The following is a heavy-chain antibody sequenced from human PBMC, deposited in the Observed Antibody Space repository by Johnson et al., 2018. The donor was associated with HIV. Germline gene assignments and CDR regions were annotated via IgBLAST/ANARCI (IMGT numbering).Heavy chain of an antibody. J-gene: IGHJ3*02. Sequence: VQLVESGGGLVKPGGSLRLSCAASGFTFSDYYMVWIRQAPGKGLEWVSVIYSGGSTYYADSVRGRFTISRDNSKNSLFLQMNSLRAEDTAVYYCARAYMSSGSYYDAFDIWGQGTMVIVSS. CDR1: GFTFSDYY. V-gene: IGHV3-66*02. CDR3: ARAYMSSGSYYDAFDI. D-gene: IGHD1-26*01. CDR2: IYSGGST.